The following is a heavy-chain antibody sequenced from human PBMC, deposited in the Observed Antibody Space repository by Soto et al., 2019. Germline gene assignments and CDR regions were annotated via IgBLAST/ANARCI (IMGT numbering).Heavy chain of an antibody. D-gene: IGHD5-12*01. CDR3: ARVPSGYDPNWFDP. CDR1: GDSISSYY. J-gene: IGHJ5*02. Sequence: QVQLQESGPGLVKPLETLSLTCTVSGDSISSYYWSWIRQPPGKGLEWIGHIHYSGSTNYNPSLQSRVTILVDTSKNQFYLRLSSVTAADTAVYYCARVPSGYDPNWFDPWGQGTLVIVSS. CDR2: IHYSGST. V-gene: IGHV4-59*01.